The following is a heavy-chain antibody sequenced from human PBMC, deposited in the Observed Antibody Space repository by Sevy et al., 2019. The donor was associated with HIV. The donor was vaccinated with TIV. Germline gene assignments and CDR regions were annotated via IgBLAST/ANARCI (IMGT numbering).Heavy chain of an antibody. D-gene: IGHD2-2*01. J-gene: IGHJ4*02. CDR1: GYTFSNYW. Sequence: GESLKISCKGSGYTFSNYWIGWVRQMPGKGLEWMGLIYPGDSVTRYSPSFQGQVTMSADKSTSTAYLQWSSLKTSDTAIYYCARYPIVVVPAAEYYFDYWVQGTLVTVSS. CDR3: ARYPIVVVPAAEYYFDY. V-gene: IGHV5-51*01. CDR2: IYPGDSVT.